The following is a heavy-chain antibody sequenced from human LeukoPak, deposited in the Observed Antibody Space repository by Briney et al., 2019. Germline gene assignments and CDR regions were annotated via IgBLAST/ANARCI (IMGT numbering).Heavy chain of an antibody. Sequence: PAGSLRLSCAASGFTLSNYGMHWVPQAPGQGLEWVAALLYDGNTKHYADSVKGRFTISRDISKNTFYLQMNSLTAEDTAVYYCARDHRPEIQYYYMDVWGKGTTVAVSS. D-gene: IGHD1-14*01. V-gene: IGHV3-33*01. CDR3: ARDHRPEIQYYYMDV. J-gene: IGHJ6*03. CDR2: LLYDGNTK. CDR1: GFTLSNYG.